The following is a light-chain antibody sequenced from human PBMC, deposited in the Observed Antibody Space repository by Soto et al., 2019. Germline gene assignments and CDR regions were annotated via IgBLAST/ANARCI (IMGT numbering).Light chain of an antibody. V-gene: IGLV2-14*01. J-gene: IGLJ1*01. CDR3: FSHRSGDSHV. Sequence: SVLTQPASVSGSPGQAITISCSGTSSDVGAYNYVSWYQQYPGKAPKLMIYDVSNRPSGVSNRFSGSKSGNTASLTISGLQAEDEADYYCFSHRSGDSHVFGTGTKVTVL. CDR2: DVS. CDR1: SSDVGAYNY.